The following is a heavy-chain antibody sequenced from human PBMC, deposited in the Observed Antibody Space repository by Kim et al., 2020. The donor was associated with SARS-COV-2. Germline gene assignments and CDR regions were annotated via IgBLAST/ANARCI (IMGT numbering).Heavy chain of an antibody. V-gene: IGHV4-34*01. CDR2: INHSGST. J-gene: IGHJ6*01. CDR1: GGSFSGYY. Sequence: SETLSLTCAVYGGSFSGYYWSWIRQPPGKGLEWIGEINHSGSTNYNPSLKSRVTISVDTSKNQFSLKLSSVTAADTAVYYCARRGVPNIVTKIGYYYGM. D-gene: IGHD2-15*01. CDR3: ARRGVPNIVTKIGYYYGM.